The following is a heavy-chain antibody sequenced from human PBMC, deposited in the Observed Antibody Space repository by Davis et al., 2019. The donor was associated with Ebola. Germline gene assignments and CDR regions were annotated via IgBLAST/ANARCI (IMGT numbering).Heavy chain of an antibody. J-gene: IGHJ6*04. D-gene: IGHD6-6*01. CDR3: ARDEGIAARPGQYYYYYYGMDV. CDR1: GFTVSSNY. CDR2: IYSGGST. V-gene: IGHV3-53*01. Sequence: GGSLRLSCAASGFTVSSNYMSWVRQAPGKGLEWVSVIYSGGSTYYADSVKGRFTISRDNSKNTLYLQMNSLRAEDTAVYYCARDEGIAARPGQYYYYYYGMDVWGKGTTVTVSS.